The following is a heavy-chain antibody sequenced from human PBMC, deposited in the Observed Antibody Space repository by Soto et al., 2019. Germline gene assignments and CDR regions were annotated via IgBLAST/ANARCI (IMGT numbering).Heavy chain of an antibody. D-gene: IGHD3-9*01. CDR3: ARVGILTGYYKGLDV. CDR2: IYFSGTT. Sequence: SETLSLTCTVSGGSISTSYWIWIGRPPGKGLEWIGYIYFSGTTNYNPSLKSRVTISVDTSKSQFSLKLNSVTAADTAVYYCARVGILTGYYKGLDVWGQGTTVTVSS. J-gene: IGHJ6*02. V-gene: IGHV4-59*01. CDR1: GGSISTSY.